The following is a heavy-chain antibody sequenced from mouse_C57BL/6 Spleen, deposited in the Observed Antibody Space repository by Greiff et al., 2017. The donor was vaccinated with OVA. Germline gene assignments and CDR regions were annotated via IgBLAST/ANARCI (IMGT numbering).Heavy chain of an antibody. J-gene: IGHJ2*01. CDR1: GYTFTRYW. D-gene: IGHD4-1*01. CDR3: ARETGRGY. CDR2: IDPSDSYT. V-gene: IGHV1-69*01. Sequence: QVQLQQPGAELVMPGASVKLSCKASGYTFTRYWMHWVKQRPGQGLEWIGEIDPSDSYTNYNQKFKGKSTLTVDKSSSTAYMQLSSLTSEDSAVYYCARETGRGYWGQGTTLTVS.